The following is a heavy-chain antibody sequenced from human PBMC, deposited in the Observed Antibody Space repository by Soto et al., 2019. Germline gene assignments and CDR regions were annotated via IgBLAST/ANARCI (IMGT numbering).Heavy chain of an antibody. V-gene: IGHV3-30-3*01. Sequence: GGSLRLSCAASGFTFSSYAMHWVRQAPGKGLEWVAVISYDGSNKHHADSVKGRFTISRDNSKNTLYLQMNSLRAEDTAVYYCARGGWETPNDAFDIWGQGTMVTVSS. CDR3: ARGGWETPNDAFDI. J-gene: IGHJ3*02. CDR2: ISYDGSNK. D-gene: IGHD1-26*01. CDR1: GFTFSSYA.